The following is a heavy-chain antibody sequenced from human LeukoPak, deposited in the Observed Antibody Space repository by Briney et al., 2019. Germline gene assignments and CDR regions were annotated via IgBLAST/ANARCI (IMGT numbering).Heavy chain of an antibody. Sequence: GGSLRLSCAASGFTVSSNYMNWVRQAPGKGLEWVTNINPDGSDKYYADSVKGRFTISRDNAKNSLYLQMNSLRVDDTAVYYCARHLDWGWDFWGRGTLVPVSS. CDR2: INPDGSDK. CDR1: GFTVSSNY. V-gene: IGHV3-7*01. J-gene: IGHJ4*02. CDR3: ARHLDWGWDF. D-gene: IGHD3/OR15-3a*01.